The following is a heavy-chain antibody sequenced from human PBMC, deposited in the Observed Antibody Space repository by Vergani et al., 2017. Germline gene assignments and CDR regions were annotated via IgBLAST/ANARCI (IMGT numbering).Heavy chain of an antibody. D-gene: IGHD6-6*01. V-gene: IGHV3-9*02. CDR2: ISCNSNSI. Sequence: EVQLEESGGGLVLPGRSLRLSCVASGFTSAGYAMHWVRQAPGKGLEGVSGISCNSNSIGYADSVKGRFTISRDNAKHSLYLQLNSLRAEDTALYYCAKDLATSSGGGWFTPWGQGTLVPVSS. J-gene: IGHJ5*02. CDR1: GFTSAGYA. CDR3: AKDLATSSGGGWFTP.